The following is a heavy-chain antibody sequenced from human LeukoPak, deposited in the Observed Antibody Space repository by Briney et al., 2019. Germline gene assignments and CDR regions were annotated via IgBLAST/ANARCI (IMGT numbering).Heavy chain of an antibody. J-gene: IGHJ3*02. CDR1: GYTFTSHA. V-gene: IGHV7-4-1*02. CDR3: ARGELAYYDSSGYWLFDAFDI. D-gene: IGHD3-22*01. Sequence: ASVKVSCKASGYTFTSHAINWVRQAPGQGLEWMGWINTNTGNPTYAQGFTGRLVFSLDTSVSTAYLQISSLKAEDTAVYYCARGELAYYDSSGYWLFDAFDIWGQGTMVTVSS. CDR2: INTNTGNP.